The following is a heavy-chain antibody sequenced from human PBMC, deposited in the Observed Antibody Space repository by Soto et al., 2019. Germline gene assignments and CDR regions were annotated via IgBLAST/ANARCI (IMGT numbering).Heavy chain of an antibody. CDR2: ISAYNGNT. V-gene: IGHV1-18*01. Sequence: ASVKVSCKASGYTFTSYGISWVRQAPGQGLEWVGWISAYNGNTNYAQKLQGRVTMTTDTSTSTAYMELRSLRSDDTAVYYCARVPITMVRGVIIPSPFDYWGQRTLVTVSS. CDR1: GYTFTSYG. J-gene: IGHJ4*02. D-gene: IGHD3-10*01. CDR3: ARVPITMVRGVIIPSPFDY.